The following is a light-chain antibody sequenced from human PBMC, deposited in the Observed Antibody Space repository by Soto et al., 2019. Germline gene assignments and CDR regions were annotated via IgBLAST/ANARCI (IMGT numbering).Light chain of an antibody. V-gene: IGKV4-1*01. CDR2: WAS. Sequence: IVMTQSPNSLTVSLGARATINCKSSQSVFYSSNNKNYVAWYQQKPGQPPKLLIYWASTRESGFPDRCSGRGSGTDFTHTISSLQPGDLAFYYCQQYYSTPLTFGHGTKLEIK. CDR3: QQYYSTPLT. J-gene: IGKJ5*01. CDR1: QSVFYSSNNKNY.